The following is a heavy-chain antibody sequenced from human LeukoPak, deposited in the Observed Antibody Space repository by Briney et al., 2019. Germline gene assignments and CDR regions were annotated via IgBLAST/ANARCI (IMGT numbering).Heavy chain of an antibody. D-gene: IGHD5-24*01. V-gene: IGHV3-7*03. J-gene: IGHJ4*02. Sequence: GGSLRLSCAASGFMFSSNWMSWVRLAPGKGLEWVANIKEDGTETYYVDSVKGRFTISRDNAKNSLYLQMNSLRVEDTAVYYCAEEGRSLQTYWGQGTLVTVSS. CDR3: AEEGRSLQTY. CDR2: IKEDGTET. CDR1: GFMFSSNW.